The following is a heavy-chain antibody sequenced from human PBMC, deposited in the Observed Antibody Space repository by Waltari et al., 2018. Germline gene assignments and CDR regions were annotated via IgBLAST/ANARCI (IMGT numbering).Heavy chain of an antibody. Sequence: EVQLVESGGGLVQPGGSLRLSCAASGFPFSSYSMNWVRQAPGKGLEWVSYISSSSSTIYYADSVKGRFTISRDNAKNSLYLQMNSLRAEDTAVYYCVRVNSDNNYYYMDVWGKGTTVTVSS. D-gene: IGHD1-1*01. CDR3: VRVNSDNNYYYMDV. CDR1: GFPFSSYS. J-gene: IGHJ6*03. V-gene: IGHV3-48*04. CDR2: ISSSSSTI.